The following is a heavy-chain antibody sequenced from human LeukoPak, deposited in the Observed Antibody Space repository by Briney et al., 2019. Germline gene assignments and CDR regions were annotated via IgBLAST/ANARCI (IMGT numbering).Heavy chain of an antibody. J-gene: IGHJ3*02. CDR2: IHADSGNT. V-gene: IGHV1-3*01. Sequence: ASVKVSCKTSGYTFTTCAVHWVRQAPGQRLEWMGWIHADSGNTKYSQKLQGRVAIARDTSASTIYMELTSLRIEDTAVYFCTIGLAGDWDAFDIWGLGTMVTVSS. D-gene: IGHD6-19*01. CDR3: TIGLAGDWDAFDI. CDR1: GYTFTTCA.